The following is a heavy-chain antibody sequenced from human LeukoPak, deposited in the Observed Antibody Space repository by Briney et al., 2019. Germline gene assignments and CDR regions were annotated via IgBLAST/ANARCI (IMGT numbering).Heavy chain of an antibody. V-gene: IGHV3-74*01. CDR1: GLTFSSYW. Sequence: PGGSLRLSCAASGLTFSSYWMHWVRQAPGKGLVWVSRINSDGSSTSYADSVKGRFTISRDNAKNTLYLQMNSLRAEDAAVYYCARAIAAAELQHWGQGTLVTVSS. CDR2: INSDGSST. CDR3: ARAIAAAELQH. J-gene: IGHJ1*01. D-gene: IGHD6-13*01.